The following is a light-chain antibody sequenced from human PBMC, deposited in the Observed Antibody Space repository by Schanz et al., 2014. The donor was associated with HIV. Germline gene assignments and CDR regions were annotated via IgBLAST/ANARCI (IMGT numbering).Light chain of an antibody. CDR2: GDN. J-gene: IGLJ3*02. CDR3: ATWDDSLNGWV. CDR1: SSNIGAGFD. V-gene: IGLV1-40*01. Sequence: QSVLMQPPSLSGAPGQWVTVSCSGGSSNIGAGFDVHWYQQLPGTAPKLLIYGDNSRPSGVPDRFSGSKSGTSASLAISGLQSEDEADYYCATWDDSLNGWVLGGGTKLTVL.